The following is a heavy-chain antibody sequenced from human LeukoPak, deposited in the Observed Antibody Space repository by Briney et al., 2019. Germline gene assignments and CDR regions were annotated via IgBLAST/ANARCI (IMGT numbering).Heavy chain of an antibody. J-gene: IGHJ4*02. Sequence: SETLSLTCAVYSGSFSGYYWSWIRQPPGKGLEWIGEINHSGSTNYNPSLKSRVTISVDTSKNQFSLKLSSMTAADTAVYYCARAPYQLLYGGLDYWGQGTLVTVSS. CDR1: SGSFSGYY. V-gene: IGHV4-34*01. CDR2: INHSGST. D-gene: IGHD2-2*01. CDR3: ARAPYQLLYGGLDY.